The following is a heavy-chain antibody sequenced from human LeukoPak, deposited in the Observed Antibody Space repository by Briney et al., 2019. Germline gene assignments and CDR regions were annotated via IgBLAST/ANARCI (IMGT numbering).Heavy chain of an antibody. CDR3: ARAPAWFDT. CDR2: IYYTGST. J-gene: IGHJ5*02. Sequence: SETLSLTCTVAGGSISPYYYNWIRQPPGKGLEWIGYIYYTGSTNYNPSLNPSLKSRVTISVGTSKNQFSLKLSSVTAAGAAVYVRARAPAWFDTWGQGILVTVSS. CDR1: GGSISPYY. V-gene: IGHV4-59*01.